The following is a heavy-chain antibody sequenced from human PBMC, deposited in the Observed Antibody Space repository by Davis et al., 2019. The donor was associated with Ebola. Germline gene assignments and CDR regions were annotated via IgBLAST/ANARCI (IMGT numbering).Heavy chain of an antibody. V-gene: IGHV3-23*01. CDR2: ISMRGDST. J-gene: IGHJ4*02. Sequence: PGGSLRLPCTASGFIFRNWGMTWVRQASGKGLECVAAISMRGDSTDYADSVRGRFTIARDNSNNMLYLQMNSLTVEDTAVYYCVQGTTSCKAWGQGTLVTVSS. D-gene: IGHD2-2*01. CDR1: GFIFRNWG. CDR3: VQGTTSCKA.